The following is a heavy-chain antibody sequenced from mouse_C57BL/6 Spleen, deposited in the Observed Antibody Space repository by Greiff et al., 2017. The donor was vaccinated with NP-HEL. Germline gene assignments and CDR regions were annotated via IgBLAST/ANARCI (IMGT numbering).Heavy chain of an antibody. Sequence: VKLMESGPGLVQPSQSLSITCTVSGFSLTSYGVHWVRQSPGKGLEWLGVIWSGGSTDYNAAFISRLSISKDNSKSQVFFKMNSLQADDTAIYYCARRVDGYYAWFAYWGQGTLVTVSA. CDR1: GFSLTSYG. V-gene: IGHV2-2*01. CDR3: ARRVDGYYAWFAY. CDR2: IWSGGST. D-gene: IGHD2-3*01. J-gene: IGHJ3*01.